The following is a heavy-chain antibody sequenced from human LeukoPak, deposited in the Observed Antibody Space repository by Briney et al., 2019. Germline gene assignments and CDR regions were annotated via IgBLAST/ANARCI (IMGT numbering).Heavy chain of an antibody. V-gene: IGHV3-74*01. J-gene: IGHJ4*02. CDR2: INTDGTVT. CDR1: GLTFSKYW. D-gene: IGHD6-19*01. CDR3: ATKQWLAPPPDS. Sequence: PGGSLRLSCAPSGLTFSKYWVLWVRHATGKGLESVSRINTDGTVTTYADSVKGRFTVSRDNADNTMFLQMNSVRDEDTAVYYCATKQWLAPPPDSWGQGTPVTVSS.